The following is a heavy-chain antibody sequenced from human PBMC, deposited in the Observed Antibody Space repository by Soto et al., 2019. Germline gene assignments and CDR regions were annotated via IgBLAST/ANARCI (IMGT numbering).Heavy chain of an antibody. Sequence: GGSVRLSCVGSGFTFSSYGLHWVRQAPGTGLEWVAVIWYDGSNKYYADSVQGRFTISRDNSKNTLNLQMNSLRAEDTAVYYCARDPGTSCYMCGMDVWGQGTTVTVSS. J-gene: IGHJ6*02. D-gene: IGHD2-2*01. CDR1: GFTFSSYG. CDR2: IWYDGSNK. V-gene: IGHV3-33*01. CDR3: ARDPGTSCYMCGMDV.